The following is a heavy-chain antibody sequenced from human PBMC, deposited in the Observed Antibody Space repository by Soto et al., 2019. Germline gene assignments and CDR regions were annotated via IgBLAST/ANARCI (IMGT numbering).Heavy chain of an antibody. D-gene: IGHD2-15*01. Sequence: QVQLVESGGGVVQPGRSLRLSCAASGFTFSSYAMHWVRQAPGKGLEWMALISYDGSNKYYADSVKGRFTISRDISKNTLYLQMNSLRAEDTAVHYCARVQGGGTYYRLLDYWGQGTLVTVSS. CDR2: ISYDGSNK. J-gene: IGHJ4*02. V-gene: IGHV3-30-3*01. CDR3: ARVQGGGTYYRLLDY. CDR1: GFTFSSYA.